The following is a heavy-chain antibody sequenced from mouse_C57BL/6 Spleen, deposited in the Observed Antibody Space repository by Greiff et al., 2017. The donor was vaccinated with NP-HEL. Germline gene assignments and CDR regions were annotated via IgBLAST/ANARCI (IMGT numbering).Heavy chain of an antibody. Sequence: VQLQQSGAELVRPGASVTLSCKASGYTFTDYEMHWVKQTPVHGLEWIGAIDPETGGTAYNQKFKGKAILTADKSSSTAYMELRSLTSEDSAVYYCSLITTVKYFDVWGTGTTVTVSS. D-gene: IGHD1-1*01. J-gene: IGHJ1*03. CDR3: SLITTVKYFDV. CDR1: GYTFTDYE. V-gene: IGHV1-15*01. CDR2: IDPETGGT.